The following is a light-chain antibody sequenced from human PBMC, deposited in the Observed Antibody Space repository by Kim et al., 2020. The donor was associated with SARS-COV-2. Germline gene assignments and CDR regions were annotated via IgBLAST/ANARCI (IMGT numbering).Light chain of an antibody. J-gene: IGLJ1*01. CDR3: GTWDSSLTASV. CDR2: DNH. CDR1: HSNIGNNS. V-gene: IGLV1-51*01. Sequence: QSVLTQPPSVSAAPGQKVTISCSGTHSNIGNNSVSWYQQLPGTAPKLLIYDNHKRPSDIPDRFSGSKSGTSATLGITGLQTGDEADYYCGTWDSSLTASVFGTGTKVTVL.